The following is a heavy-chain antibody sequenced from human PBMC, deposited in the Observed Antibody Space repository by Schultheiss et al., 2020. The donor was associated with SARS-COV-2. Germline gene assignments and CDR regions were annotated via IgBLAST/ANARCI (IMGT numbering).Heavy chain of an antibody. J-gene: IGHJ4*02. V-gene: IGHV1-18*01. CDR3: ARGAILGVVTGDY. CDR1: GGTFSSYA. D-gene: IGHD3-3*01. Sequence: GESLKISCKASGGTFSSYAISWARQAPGQGLEWMGWISTHNGNTNYAQKLQGRVTMTTDTSTSTAYMELRGLRSDDTAVYYCARGAILGVVTGDYWGQGTLVTVSS. CDR2: ISTHNGNT.